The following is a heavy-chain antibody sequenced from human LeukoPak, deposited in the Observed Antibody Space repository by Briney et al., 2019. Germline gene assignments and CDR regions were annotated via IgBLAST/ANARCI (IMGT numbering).Heavy chain of an antibody. Sequence: GGSLRLSCAASGFTFSSYTMHWVRQAPGKGLEYVSAISSNGGSTYYANSVKGRFTISRDNSKNTLYLQMGSLRAEDMAVYYCARWRHSSGYYYDDWGQGTLVTVSS. D-gene: IGHD3-22*01. CDR1: GFTFSSYT. J-gene: IGHJ4*02. CDR3: ARWRHSSGYYYDD. CDR2: ISSNGGST. V-gene: IGHV3-64*01.